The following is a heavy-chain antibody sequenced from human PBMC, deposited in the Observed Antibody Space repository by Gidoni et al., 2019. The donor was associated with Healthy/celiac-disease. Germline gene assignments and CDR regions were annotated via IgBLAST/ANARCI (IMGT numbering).Heavy chain of an antibody. CDR2: FWYDGSHK. J-gene: IGHJ4*02. CDR3: ARGSGWYSYYFDY. Sequence: QVQLVESGGGVVQPGRSLRLSCAASDFTFRNHDMHWVRQSPGKGLEWVAIFWYDGSHKYEAESVEGRFTVSRDNSKNTVYLQMNSLRAEDTAVYYCARGSGWYSYYFDYWGQGTLVTVSS. V-gene: IGHV3-33*01. D-gene: IGHD6-19*01. CDR1: DFTFRNHD.